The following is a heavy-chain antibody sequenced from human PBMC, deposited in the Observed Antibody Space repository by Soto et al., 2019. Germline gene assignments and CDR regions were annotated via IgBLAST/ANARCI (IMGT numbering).Heavy chain of an antibody. CDR3: ARTQNPYSYDSSGDPPSFLEF. Sequence: QRLEWMGWINAGNGSTKYSQEFQGRVTITRDTSESTAYMELSSLRSEDTAVYYCARTQNPYSYDSSGDPPSFLEFRGKGSLVTVSS. V-gene: IGHV1-3*01. CDR2: INAGNGST. J-gene: IGHJ4*02. D-gene: IGHD3-22*01.